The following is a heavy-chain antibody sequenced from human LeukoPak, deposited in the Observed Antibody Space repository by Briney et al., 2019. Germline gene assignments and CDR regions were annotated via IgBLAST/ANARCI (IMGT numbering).Heavy chain of an antibody. CDR3: ARSGRGFWCGYKDY. CDR2: IWYDGSNK. D-gene: IGHD5-18*01. Sequence: PGGSLRLSCAASGFTFSSYGMHWVRQAPGKGLEWVAVIWYDGSNKYYADSVKGRFTISRDNSKNTLYLQMNSLRAEDTAVYYCARSGRGFWCGYKDYWGQGTLVTVSS. J-gene: IGHJ4*02. CDR1: GFTFSSYG. V-gene: IGHV3-33*01.